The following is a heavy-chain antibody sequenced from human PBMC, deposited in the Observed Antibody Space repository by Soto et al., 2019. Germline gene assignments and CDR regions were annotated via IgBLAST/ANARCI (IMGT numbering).Heavy chain of an antibody. CDR3: TTEGGSRGWYLNGAFDI. V-gene: IGHV3-15*07. CDR1: GFTFSNAW. Sequence: PGGSVRLSCAASGFTFSNAWMNWVHQAPGKGLEWVGRIKSKTDGGTTDYAAPVKGRFTISRDDSKNTLYLQMNSLKTEDTAVYYCTTEGGSRGWYLNGAFDIWGQGTMVTVSS. D-gene: IGHD6-19*01. J-gene: IGHJ3*02. CDR2: IKSKTDGGTT.